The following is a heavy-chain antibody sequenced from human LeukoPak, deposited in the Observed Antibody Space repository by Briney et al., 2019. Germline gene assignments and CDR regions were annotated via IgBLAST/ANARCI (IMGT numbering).Heavy chain of an antibody. CDR3: ARESDILTGYAFDY. D-gene: IGHD3-9*01. CDR1: GGSFSGYY. Sequence: SETLSLTCAVYGGSFSGYYWSWIRQPPGKGLEWIGGINHSGSTNYNPSLKSRVTISVDTSKNQFSLKLSSVTAADTAVYYCARESDILTGYAFDYWGQGTLVTVSS. J-gene: IGHJ4*02. CDR2: INHSGST. V-gene: IGHV4-34*01.